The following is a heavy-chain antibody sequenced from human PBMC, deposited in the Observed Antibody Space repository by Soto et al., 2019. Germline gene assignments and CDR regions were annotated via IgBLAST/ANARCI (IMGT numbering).Heavy chain of an antibody. V-gene: IGHV2-5*01. CDR1: GFSLSTSGVG. J-gene: IGHJ4*02. D-gene: IGHD4-4*01. CDR2: IYWNDDK. Sequence: QITLKESGPTLVKPTQTLTLTCTFSGFSLSTSGVGVGWIRQPPGTALEWLALIYWNDDKRYSPSLKSRLTITKDTSKNQVVLTMTNMDPVDTATYYCAHSTTLTTDLWFDYWGQGTLVTVSS. CDR3: AHSTTLTTDLWFDY.